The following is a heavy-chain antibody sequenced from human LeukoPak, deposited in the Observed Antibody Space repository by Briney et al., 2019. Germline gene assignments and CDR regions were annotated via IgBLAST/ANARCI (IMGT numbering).Heavy chain of an antibody. Sequence: SETLSLTCTVSGGSISSYYWSWIRQPAVKGLEWIGRIYTSGSTNYNPSLKSRVTMSVGTSKNQFSLKLSSVTAADTAVYYCAIYAYYYDSSGYYYVDYWGQGPVVTVSS. CDR2: IYTSGST. J-gene: IGHJ4*02. D-gene: IGHD3-22*01. CDR3: AIYAYYYDSSGYYYVDY. V-gene: IGHV4-4*07. CDR1: GGSISSYY.